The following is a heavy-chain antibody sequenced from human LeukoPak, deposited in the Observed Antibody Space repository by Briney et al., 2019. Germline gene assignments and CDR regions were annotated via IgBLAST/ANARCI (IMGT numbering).Heavy chain of an antibody. CDR3: ARPSSGWSGLDY. D-gene: IGHD6-19*01. CDR1: GGTFSSYA. CDR2: IIPIFGTA. V-gene: IGHV1-69*05. J-gene: IGHJ4*02. Sequence: SVKVSCKASGGTFSSYAISWVRQAPGQGLEWMGRIIPIFGTANYAQKFQGRVTITTDESTSTAYMELSSLRSEDAAVYYCARPSSGWSGLDYWGQGTLVTVSS.